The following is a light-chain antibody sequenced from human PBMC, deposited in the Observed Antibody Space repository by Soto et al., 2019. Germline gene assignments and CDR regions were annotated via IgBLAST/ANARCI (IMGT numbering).Light chain of an antibody. Sequence: QSALTQPASVSGSAGQSITISCSGTMRDVGAYNLVSWYQQHPGTAPKLIIYEARNRPSGISSRFSGSRSGNTASLTISGLQSEDEGDYYCSAYTARSTLVFGGGTKVTVL. V-gene: IGLV2-14*01. CDR1: MRDVGAYNL. CDR2: EAR. J-gene: IGLJ3*02. CDR3: SAYTARSTLV.